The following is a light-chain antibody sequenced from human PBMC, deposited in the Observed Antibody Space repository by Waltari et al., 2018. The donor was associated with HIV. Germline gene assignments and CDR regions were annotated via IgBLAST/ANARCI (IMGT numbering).Light chain of an antibody. V-gene: IGLV1-36*01. CDR1: SPHIASNV. CDR3: ATWDDILRGYV. J-gene: IGLJ1*01. Sequence: QSVLTQPPSLSGAPRQRVTISCSGGSPHIASNVVNWYQQPPGKAPRLLIYYDDLLSSGVSDRFSGAKSGTSASLAISGLQSEDEADYYCATWDDILRGYVFGPGTKVTVL. CDR2: YDD.